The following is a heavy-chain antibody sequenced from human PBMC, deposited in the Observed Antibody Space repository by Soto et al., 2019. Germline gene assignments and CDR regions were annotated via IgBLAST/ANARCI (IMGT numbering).Heavy chain of an antibody. Sequence: PSETLSLTCTVSGGSISSYYWSWIRQPPGKGLEWIGYIYYSGSTNYNPSLKSRVTISVDTSKNQFSLKLSSVTAADTAVYYCARAPEKASWKWFDPWGQGTLVTVSS. CDR2: IYYSGST. J-gene: IGHJ5*02. D-gene: IGHD2-2*01. CDR1: GGSISSYY. V-gene: IGHV4-59*01. CDR3: ARAPEKASWKWFDP.